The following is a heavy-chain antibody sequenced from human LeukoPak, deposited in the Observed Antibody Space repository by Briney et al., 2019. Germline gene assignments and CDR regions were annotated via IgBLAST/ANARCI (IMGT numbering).Heavy chain of an antibody. J-gene: IGHJ4*02. CDR1: GFTFSSYE. CDR3: ARGAMAGPFDY. D-gene: IGHD5-18*01. V-gene: IGHV3-48*03. Sequence: GGSLRLSCAASGFTFSSYEMKWVRQAPGKGLEWVSYISSSGSTKYYADSVKGRFTISRDNAKNSLFLQMYGLRGEDTAVYYCARGAMAGPFDYWGQGILVTVSS. CDR2: ISSSGSTK.